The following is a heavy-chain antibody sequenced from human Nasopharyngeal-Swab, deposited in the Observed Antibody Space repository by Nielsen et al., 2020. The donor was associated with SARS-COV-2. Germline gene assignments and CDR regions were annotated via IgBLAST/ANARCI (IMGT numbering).Heavy chain of an antibody. CDR3: ASVLPFEAGGNSGKDV. J-gene: IGHJ6*04. CDR1: GYTFTRYS. D-gene: IGHD6-13*01. CDR2: IHPNAGTT. Sequence: SVKVSCTPSGYTFTRYSMHWVRPAPGQGLDWMGIIHPNAGTTSYAQKFQGRATMTRDTPKSTVYMELSSLRSEDTDVYYCASVLPFEAGGNSGKDVWGKGTTVTVSS. V-gene: IGHV1-46*01.